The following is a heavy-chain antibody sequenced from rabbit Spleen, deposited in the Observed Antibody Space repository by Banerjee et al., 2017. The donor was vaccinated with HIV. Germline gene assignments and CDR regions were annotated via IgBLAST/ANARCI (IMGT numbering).Heavy chain of an antibody. D-gene: IGHD6-1*01. V-gene: IGHV1S40*01. CDR3: ARWGVANDYDDFNL. CDR2: VYSNSGDAT. J-gene: IGHJ4*01. CDR1: GFSFSSGYY. Sequence: QQLVESGGGLVKPGASLTLTCKASGFSFSSGYYMCWVRQAPGKGLKWIACVYSNSGDATDYASWAKGRFTVSKTSSTTVTLQMTSLTAADTATYFCARWGVANDYDDFNLWGPGTLVTVS.